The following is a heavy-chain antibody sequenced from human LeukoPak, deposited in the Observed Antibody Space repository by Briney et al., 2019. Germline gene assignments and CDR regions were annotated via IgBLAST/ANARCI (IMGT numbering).Heavy chain of an antibody. Sequence: GASVKVSCKASGYTFTDNYIYWVRQAPGQGLQRMGWINPNSGDTNFAQKSQGRVTMTRDTSISTAYMELSRLTSDDTAVYYCARSSGTYRGDSYYYMDVWGKGTTVIVSS. CDR3: ARSSGTYRGDSYYYMDV. D-gene: IGHD1-26*01. J-gene: IGHJ6*03. CDR2: INPNSGDT. V-gene: IGHV1-2*02. CDR1: GYTFTDNY.